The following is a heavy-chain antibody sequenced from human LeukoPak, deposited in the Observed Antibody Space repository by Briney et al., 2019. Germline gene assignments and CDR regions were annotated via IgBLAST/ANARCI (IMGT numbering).Heavy chain of an antibody. CDR2: INSDGSRT. D-gene: IGHD5-18*01. CDR1: GFTFSSYW. J-gene: IGHJ4*02. Sequence: PGGSLRLSCAASGFTFSSYWMHWVRQAPGKGLVWVSRINSDGSRTTYADSVKGRFTISTDNAKNTLYLQMNSLRAEDTAVYYCARDLAMADYFDYWGQGTLVTVSS. V-gene: IGHV3-74*01. CDR3: ARDLAMADYFDY.